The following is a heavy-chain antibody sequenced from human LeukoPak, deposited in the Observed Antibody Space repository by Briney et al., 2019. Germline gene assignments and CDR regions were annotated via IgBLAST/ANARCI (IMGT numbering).Heavy chain of an antibody. CDR1: GYTFTSYG. Sequence: GASVKVSCKASGYTFTSYGISWVRQAPGQGLEWMGWISAYNGNTNYAQKLQGRVTMTTDTSTSTAYIELRSLRSDDTAVYYCARAYDYVWGSYRGANFDYWGQGTLVTVSS. CDR2: ISAYNGNT. V-gene: IGHV1-18*01. J-gene: IGHJ4*02. D-gene: IGHD3-16*02. CDR3: ARAYDYVWGSYRGANFDY.